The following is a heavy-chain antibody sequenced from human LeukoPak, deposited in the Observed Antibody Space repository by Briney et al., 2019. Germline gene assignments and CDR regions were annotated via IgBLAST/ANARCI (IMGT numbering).Heavy chain of an antibody. V-gene: IGHV4-39*07. CDR1: GGSISTDNYY. CDR2: IFHSGIP. J-gene: IGHJ4*02. D-gene: IGHD6-19*01. Sequence: PSETLSLTCTVSGGSISTDNYYWGWIRQPPGKGLDWIGNIFHSGIPYYNPSGRSRLTISLDTSKNHFSLQLTSVTAADTAVYYCARVTQSWLLTRGYFDSWGQGILVTVSS. CDR3: ARVTQSWLLTRGYFDS.